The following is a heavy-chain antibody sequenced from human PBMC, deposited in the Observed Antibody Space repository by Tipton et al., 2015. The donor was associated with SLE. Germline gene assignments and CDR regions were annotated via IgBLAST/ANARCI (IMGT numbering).Heavy chain of an antibody. D-gene: IGHD3-22*01. CDR3: ATDPYYYDSSGSGY. Sequence: TLSLTCTVSGGSISSHYWSWICQPPGKGLEWIGYIYYSGSTYYNPSLKSRVTISVDTSKNQFSLKLSSVTAADTAVYYCATDPYYYDSSGSGYWGQGTLVTVSS. CDR1: GGSISSHY. CDR2: IYYSGST. V-gene: IGHV4-30-4*01. J-gene: IGHJ4*02.